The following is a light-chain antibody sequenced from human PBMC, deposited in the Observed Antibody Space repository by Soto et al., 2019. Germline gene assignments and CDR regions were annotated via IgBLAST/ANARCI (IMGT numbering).Light chain of an antibody. J-gene: IGKJ3*01. Sequence: DIQMTQSPSSLSASVGDRVTITCRASQSISTFLNWYQHKPGKAPPLLIFAASSLQSGVPSRCSGSGACTDFTLTISNLQPEDFATYYCQQHFSAPIFTFGPGTKVDIK. V-gene: IGKV1-39*01. CDR2: AAS. CDR3: QQHFSAPIFT. CDR1: QSISTF.